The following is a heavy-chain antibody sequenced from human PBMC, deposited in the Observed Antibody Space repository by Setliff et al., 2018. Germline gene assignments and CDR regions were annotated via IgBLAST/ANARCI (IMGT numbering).Heavy chain of an antibody. V-gene: IGHV4-4*07. Sequence: SETLSLTCTVSGGSVTESFWSWIRQPAGRGLEWIGRMIVSGGADYNPSLKSRVTMSVDSPNNKFSLNLSSVSAADTAVYYCTRGPDLTAVGATYFYGMDVWGQGATVTVSS. CDR2: MIVSGGA. CDR1: GGSVTESF. D-gene: IGHD6-19*01. J-gene: IGHJ6*02. CDR3: TRGPDLTAVGATYFYGMDV.